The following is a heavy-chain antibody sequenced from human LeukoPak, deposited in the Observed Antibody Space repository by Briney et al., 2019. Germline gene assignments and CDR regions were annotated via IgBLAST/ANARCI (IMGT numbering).Heavy chain of an antibody. Sequence: GESLKISCQGSGYSFTSYWIGWVRQMPGKGLEWMGIIYPGDSDTRYSPSFQGQVTISADKSISTAYLQWSSLKASDTAMYYCERRRRATYYYDSSGYYCDYWGQGTLVTVSS. D-gene: IGHD3-22*01. CDR3: ERRRRATYYYDSSGYYCDY. V-gene: IGHV5-51*01. CDR1: GYSFTSYW. J-gene: IGHJ4*02. CDR2: IYPGDSDT.